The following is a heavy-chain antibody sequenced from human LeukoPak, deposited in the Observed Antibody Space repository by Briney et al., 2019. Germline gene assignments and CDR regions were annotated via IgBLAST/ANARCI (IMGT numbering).Heavy chain of an antibody. V-gene: IGHV3-30-3*01. Sequence: PGGSLRLSCAASGFTFSSYAMHWVRQAPGKGLEWVAVISYDGSNKYYADSVKGRFPISRDNSKNTLYLQMNSLRAEDTAVYYCARDRFYYDSSGPTWFDPWGQGTLVTVSS. CDR3: ARDRFYYDSSGPTWFDP. J-gene: IGHJ5*02. CDR1: GFTFSSYA. D-gene: IGHD3-22*01. CDR2: ISYDGSNK.